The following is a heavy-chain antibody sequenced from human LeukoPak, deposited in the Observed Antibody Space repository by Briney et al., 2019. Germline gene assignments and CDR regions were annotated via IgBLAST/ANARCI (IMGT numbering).Heavy chain of an antibody. D-gene: IGHD2/OR15-2a*01. V-gene: IGHV3-23*01. CDR2: ISATGSTT. CDR3: AKDSQSVAFFLDDTFDL. Sequence: GGSLRLSCTASGLTFSTYALSWVRQTPGKGLEWLSVISATGSTTYYADSVRGRFTISRDNSKNTLYLQMNSLRVEDTAVYYRAKDSQSVAFFLDDTFDLWGQGTIVTVSA. J-gene: IGHJ3*01. CDR1: GLTFSTYA.